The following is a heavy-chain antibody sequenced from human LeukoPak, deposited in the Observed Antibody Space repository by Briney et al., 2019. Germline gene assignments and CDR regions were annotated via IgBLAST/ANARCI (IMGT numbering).Heavy chain of an antibody. V-gene: IGHV4-34*01. CDR1: GGSFSGYY. J-gene: IGHJ4*02. CDR3: AREYDFWSGDHFDY. CDR2: INHSGST. D-gene: IGHD3-3*01. Sequence: SETLSLTCAVYGGSFSGYYWSWIRQPPGKGLEWIGEINHSGSTNYNPSLKSRVTISVDTSKNQFSLKLSSVTAADTAVYYCAREYDFWSGDHFDYWGQGTLVTVSS.